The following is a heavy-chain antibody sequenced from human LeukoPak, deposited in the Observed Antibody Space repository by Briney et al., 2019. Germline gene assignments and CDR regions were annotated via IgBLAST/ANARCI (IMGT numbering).Heavy chain of an antibody. CDR2: IYYSGNT. CDR3: ARRYGSGTEWFDP. CDR1: GPSISSGSYY. V-gene: IGHV4-31*03. D-gene: IGHD3-10*01. Sequence: PSETLSLTCTVSGPSISSGSYYWSWIRQHPGKGLEGIGYIYYSGNTYYNPSLESRVTISVDTSKNQFSLKLSSVTDADTAVYCCARRYGSGTEWFDPWGQGTLVTVSS. J-gene: IGHJ5*02.